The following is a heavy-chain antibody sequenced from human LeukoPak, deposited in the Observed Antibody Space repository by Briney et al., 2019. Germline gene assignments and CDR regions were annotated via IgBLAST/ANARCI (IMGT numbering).Heavy chain of an antibody. J-gene: IGHJ6*02. V-gene: IGHV4-34*01. CDR1: GGSFSGYY. Sequence: SETLSLTCAVYGGSFSGYYWSWIRQPPGKGLEWIGEINHSGSTNYNPSLKSRVTISVDTSKNQFSLKLSSVTAADTAVYYCARDENLTSPGMDVWGQGTTVTVSS. D-gene: IGHD1-20*01. CDR2: INHSGST. CDR3: ARDENLTSPGMDV.